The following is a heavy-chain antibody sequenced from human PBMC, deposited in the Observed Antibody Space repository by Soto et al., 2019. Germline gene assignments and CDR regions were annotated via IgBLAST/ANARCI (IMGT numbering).Heavy chain of an antibody. V-gene: IGHV3-33*01. CDR2: IWYDGSNK. CDR1: GFTFSSYG. D-gene: IGHD3-3*01. Sequence: GGSLRLSCAASGFTFSSYGMHWVRQAPGKGLEWVAVIWYDGSNKYYADSVKGRFTISRDNSKNTLYLQMNSLRAEDTAVYYCARAGNYDFWSGYYNYYYYYYMDVWGKGTTVTVSS. CDR3: ARAGNYDFWSGYYNYYYYYYMDV. J-gene: IGHJ6*03.